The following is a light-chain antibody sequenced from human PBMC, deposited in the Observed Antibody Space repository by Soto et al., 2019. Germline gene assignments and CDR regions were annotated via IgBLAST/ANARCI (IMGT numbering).Light chain of an antibody. CDR2: RDS. J-gene: IGLJ2*01. CDR1: NIGRKN. V-gene: IGLV3-9*01. CDR3: HVWDSSNVV. Sequence: SYELTQPLSVSVVLGQTARITCGGNNIGRKNVHWYQQKPGQAPVMVIYRDSRRPSGIPERFSGSKSGDTATLTISSAQAVDEADYYCHVWDSSNVVFGGGTKLTVL.